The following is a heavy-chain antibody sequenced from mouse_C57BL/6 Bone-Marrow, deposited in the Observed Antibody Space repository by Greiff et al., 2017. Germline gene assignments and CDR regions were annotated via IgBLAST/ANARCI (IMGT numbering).Heavy chain of an antibody. CDR2: IHPSDSDT. Sequence: QVQLQQPGAELVKPGASVKVSCKASGYTFTSYWMHWVKQRPGQGLEWIGRIHPSDSDTNYNQKFKGKATLTVDKSSSTAYMQLCILTSEDSAVYDCAIATIFYGGWYFDVWGTGTTVTVSS. V-gene: IGHV1-74*01. CDR1: GYTFTSYW. J-gene: IGHJ1*03. D-gene: IGHD2-12*01. CDR3: AIATIFYGGWYFDV.